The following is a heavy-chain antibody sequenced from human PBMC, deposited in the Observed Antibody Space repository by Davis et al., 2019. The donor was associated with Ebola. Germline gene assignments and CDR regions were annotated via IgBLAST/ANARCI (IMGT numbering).Heavy chain of an antibody. D-gene: IGHD4-11*01. V-gene: IGHV4-34*01. CDR3: VSLVDYSRWFDP. CDR2: INHSGSS. Sequence: SETLSLTCAVYGGSFSGYYWSWIRQPPGKGLEWIGEINHSGSSNYNPSLKSRVSISLDTSKNQFSLKLSSVTAADTAVYYCVSLVDYSRWFDPWGQGTLVTVSS. J-gene: IGHJ5*02. CDR1: GGSFSGYY.